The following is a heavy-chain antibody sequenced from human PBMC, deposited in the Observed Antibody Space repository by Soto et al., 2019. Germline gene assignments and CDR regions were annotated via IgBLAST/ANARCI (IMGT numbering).Heavy chain of an antibody. CDR2: IYPGDSDT. V-gene: IGHV5-51*01. CDR3: ARQKYSYGSYYYYGMDV. Sequence: GETLKISCKGSGYSFTSYWIGWVRQMPGKGLEWMGIIYPGDSDTRYSPSFQGQVTISADKSISTAYLQWSSLKASDTAMYYCARQKYSYGSYYYYGMDVWGQGTTVTVSS. D-gene: IGHD5-18*01. J-gene: IGHJ6*02. CDR1: GYSFTSYW.